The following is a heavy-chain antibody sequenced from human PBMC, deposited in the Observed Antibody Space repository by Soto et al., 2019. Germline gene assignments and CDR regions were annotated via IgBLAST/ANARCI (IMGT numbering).Heavy chain of an antibody. CDR1: GFTFSDYY. D-gene: IGHD6-19*01. CDR2: ISSSGSTI. Sequence: GGSLRLSCAASGFTFSDYYMSWIRQAPGKGLEWVSYISSSGSTIYYADSVKGRFTISRDNAKNSLYLQMNSLRAEDTAVYYCARAGLAVAGTLSAFDIWGQGTMVTVSS. V-gene: IGHV3-11*01. J-gene: IGHJ3*02. CDR3: ARAGLAVAGTLSAFDI.